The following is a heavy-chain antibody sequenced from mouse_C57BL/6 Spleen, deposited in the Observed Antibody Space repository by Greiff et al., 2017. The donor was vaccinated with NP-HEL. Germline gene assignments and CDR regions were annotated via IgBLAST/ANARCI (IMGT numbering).Heavy chain of an antibody. J-gene: IGHJ4*01. V-gene: IGHV5-4*01. CDR2: ISDGGSYT. CDR1: GFTFSSYA. Sequence: EVKLVESGGGLVKPGGSLKLSCAASGFTFSSYAMSWVRQTPEKRLEWVATISDGGSYTYYPDNVKGRFTISRDNAKNNLYLQMSHLKSEDTAMYYCAREGTSLYAMDYWGQGTSVTGSS. CDR3: AREGTSLYAMDY. D-gene: IGHD3-3*01.